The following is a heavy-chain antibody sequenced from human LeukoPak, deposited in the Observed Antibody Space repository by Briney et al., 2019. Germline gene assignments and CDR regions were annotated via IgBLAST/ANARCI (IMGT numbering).Heavy chain of an antibody. CDR2: ISGSGGST. D-gene: IGHD6-19*01. Sequence: GGSLRLSCAASGFTFSSYAMSWVRQAPGKGLEWVSAISGSGGSTYYADSVKGRFTISRDNSKNTPYLQMNSLRAEDTAVYYCAKAASYSSGWYYFDYWGREPWSPSPQ. CDR1: GFTFSSYA. J-gene: IGHJ4*02. CDR3: AKAASYSSGWYYFDY. V-gene: IGHV3-23*01.